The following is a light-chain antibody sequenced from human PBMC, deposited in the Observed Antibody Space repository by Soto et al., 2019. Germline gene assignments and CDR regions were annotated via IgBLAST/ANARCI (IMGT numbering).Light chain of an antibody. J-gene: IGKJ1*01. CDR2: GVS. CDR1: QSVSSTS. Sequence: EIVLTQSPGTLSLSLGERANLSCRASQSVSSTSLAWYQQKPGQAPRLLMYGVSSRATGIPDRFSGSGSGTDFTLTINRLEPEDFAVYFCQQYDSSVWTFGQGTKLDIK. CDR3: QQYDSSVWT. V-gene: IGKV3-20*01.